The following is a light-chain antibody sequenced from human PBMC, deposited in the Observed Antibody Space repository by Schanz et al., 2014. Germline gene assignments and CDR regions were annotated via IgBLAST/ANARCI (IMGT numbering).Light chain of an antibody. CDR3: QQYYSSPFA. V-gene: IGKV4-1*01. J-gene: IGKJ5*01. CDR1: QSVLSTSSNENY. CDR2: RAS. Sequence: DIVMTQSPDSLAVSLGERATIHCKSSQSVLSTSSNENYLAWYQQKPGLPLKLLIYRASTRAPGVPDRFSGSGSGTDFTLTISSLQAEDVAVYYCQQYYSSPFAFGQGARLEIK.